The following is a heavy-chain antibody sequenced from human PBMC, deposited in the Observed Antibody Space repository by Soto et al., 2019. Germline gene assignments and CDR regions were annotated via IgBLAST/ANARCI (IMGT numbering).Heavy chain of an antibody. CDR1: GFTFSSYG. D-gene: IGHD2-2*02. CDR3: AKDFIVVVPAAIGPRPYYYGMDV. CDR2: ISYDGSNK. J-gene: IGHJ6*02. V-gene: IGHV3-30*18. Sequence: SGGSLRLSCAASGFTFSSYGMHWVRQAPGKGLEWVAVISYDGSNKYYADSVKGRFTISRDNSKNTLYLQMNSLRAEDTAVYYCAKDFIVVVPAAIGPRPYYYGMDVWGPGTTVTVSS.